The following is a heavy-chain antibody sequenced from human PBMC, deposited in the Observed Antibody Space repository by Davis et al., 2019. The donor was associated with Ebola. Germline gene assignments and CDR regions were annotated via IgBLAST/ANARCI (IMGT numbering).Heavy chain of an antibody. D-gene: IGHD6-19*01. V-gene: IGHV3-23*01. J-gene: IGHJ6*04. CDR1: VITFSSYA. CDR2: ITSSGGTT. Sequence: GESLKISCTDSVITFSSYAMTWARQAPGKGLEWVSAITSSGGTTYYADSVKGRFTISRDNSRNTLYLQMTSLRVDDTAVYYCAKGGSGWPSDYSYDTGVWGNGTTVTVSS. CDR3: AKGGSGWPSDYSYDTGV.